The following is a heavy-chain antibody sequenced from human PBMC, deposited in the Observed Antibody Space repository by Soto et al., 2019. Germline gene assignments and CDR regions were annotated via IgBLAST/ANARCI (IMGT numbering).Heavy chain of an antibody. CDR2: IIPILGIA. CDR3: AREPEYYYDSSGYSARYHFDY. Sequence: QVQLVQSGAEVKKPGSSVKVSCKASGGTFSSYTISWVRQAPGQGLEWMGRIIPILGIANYAQKFQGRVTITADKSTSTAYMELVSMRSEDTAVYYCAREPEYYYDSSGYSARYHFDYWGQGTLVTVSS. D-gene: IGHD3-22*01. J-gene: IGHJ4*02. CDR1: GGTFSSYT. V-gene: IGHV1-69*08.